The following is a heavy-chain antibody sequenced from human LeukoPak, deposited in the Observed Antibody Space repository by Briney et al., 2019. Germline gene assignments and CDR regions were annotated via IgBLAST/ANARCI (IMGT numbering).Heavy chain of an antibody. D-gene: IGHD1-26*01. CDR3: ARQETTFSGSPDY. Sequence: ASVKVSCKASGYTFTGYYMHWVRQAPGQGLEWMGWISAYNGNTNYAQKIQGRVTMTTDTSTSTANMELRSLTSDDTAVYYCARQETTFSGSPDYWGQGTLVTVSS. CDR1: GYTFTGYY. J-gene: IGHJ4*02. V-gene: IGHV1-18*04. CDR2: ISAYNGNT.